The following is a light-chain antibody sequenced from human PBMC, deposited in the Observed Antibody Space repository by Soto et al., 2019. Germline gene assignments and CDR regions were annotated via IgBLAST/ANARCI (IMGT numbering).Light chain of an antibody. V-gene: IGKV3-15*01. CDR3: QQYPNWPPL. CDR2: GAS. J-gene: IGKJ3*01. CDR1: QSVSSN. Sequence: EIVVTQSPGTLSVSPGERATLSCRASQSVSSNLAWYQQKPGQAPRLLIYGASTRATGVPTRISGSGAVTEFTLTISSLQSEDSAVYYCQQYPNWPPLFGPGTKVDIK.